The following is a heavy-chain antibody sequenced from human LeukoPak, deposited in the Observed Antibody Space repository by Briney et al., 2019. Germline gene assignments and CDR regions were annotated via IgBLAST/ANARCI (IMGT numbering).Heavy chain of an antibody. CDR2: IDPSDSYT. CDR3: ARLKYYYDSSGLQFDY. J-gene: IGHJ4*02. D-gene: IGHD3-22*01. CDR1: GYSFTSNW. V-gene: IGHV5-10-1*01. Sequence: GESLKISCKGSGYSFTSNWISWVRQMPGKGLEWMGRIDPSDSYTNYSPSFQGHVTISADKSISTAYLQWSSLKASDTAMYYCARLKYYYDSSGLQFDYWGQGTLVTVSS.